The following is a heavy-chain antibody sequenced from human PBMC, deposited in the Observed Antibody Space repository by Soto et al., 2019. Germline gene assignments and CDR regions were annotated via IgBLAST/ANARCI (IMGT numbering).Heavy chain of an antibody. D-gene: IGHD2-2*01. V-gene: IGHV1-69*02. Sequence: SVKVSCKASGGTFSSYTISWVRQAPGQGLVWMGRIIPILGIANYAQKFQGRVTITADKSTSTAYMELSSLRSEDTAVYYCAVVVPAAIYYMDVWGKGTTVTVSS. J-gene: IGHJ6*03. CDR1: GGTFSSYT. CDR3: AVVVPAAIYYMDV. CDR2: IIPILGIA.